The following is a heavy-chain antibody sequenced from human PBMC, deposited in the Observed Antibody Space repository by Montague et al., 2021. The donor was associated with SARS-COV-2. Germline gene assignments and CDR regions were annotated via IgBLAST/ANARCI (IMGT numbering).Heavy chain of an antibody. Sequence: SETLSLTCSVSGDSISRYYWSWIWQSDGKGLEWIGRIYTGGYVNYNPALQSRVSMSVDMSKSQVSLNVTSVTAADTAVYYCARAIWHLDVWGRGILVTVSS. J-gene: IGHJ2*01. CDR1: GDSISRYY. V-gene: IGHV4-4*07. CDR2: IYTGGYV. CDR3: ARAIWHLDV.